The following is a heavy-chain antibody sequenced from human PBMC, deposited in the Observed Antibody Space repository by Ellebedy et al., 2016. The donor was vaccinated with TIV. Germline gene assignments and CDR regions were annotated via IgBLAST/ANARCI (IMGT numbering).Heavy chain of an antibody. CDR2: FTPEDDEA. CDR1: GATLNELT. D-gene: IGHD3-10*01. V-gene: IGHV1-24*01. CDR3: ATATREPFMNRGFITTVRWLES. J-gene: IGHJ5*01. Sequence: AASVKVSCKVSGATLNELTIEWVRQTPGGGLEWMGVFTPEDDEAIHAQKFQGRVTLTRDTSADIDDMALTSLRPDDTALYYCATATREPFMNRGFITTVRWLESWGRGTRVTVSS.